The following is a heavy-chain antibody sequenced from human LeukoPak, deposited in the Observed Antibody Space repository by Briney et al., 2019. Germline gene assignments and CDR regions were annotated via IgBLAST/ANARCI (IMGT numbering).Heavy chain of an antibody. D-gene: IGHD3-3*01. CDR1: GGSISSYY. J-gene: IGHJ6*03. CDR3: ARGPAKYYDFWSGPYYYYYMDV. V-gene: IGHV4-59*01. CDR2: IYYSGST. Sequence: KPSETLSLTCTVSGGSISSYYWSWIRQPPGKGLEWSGYIYYSGSTNYNPSLKSRVTISVDTSKNQFSLKLSSVTAADTAVYYCARGPAKYYDFWSGPYYYYYMDVWGKGTTVTVSS.